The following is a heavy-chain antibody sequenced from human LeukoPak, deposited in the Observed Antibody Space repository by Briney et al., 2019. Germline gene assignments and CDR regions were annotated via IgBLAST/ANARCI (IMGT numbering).Heavy chain of an antibody. CDR3: ARDWWRGNNQLQRGWFDP. V-gene: IGHV1-2*02. CDR1: GNTFTGYY. D-gene: IGHD2-2*01. J-gene: IGHJ5*02. CDR2: INPNSGGT. Sequence: ASVKVSCKASGNTFTGYYMHWVRQAPGQGLEWMGWINPNSGGTNYAQKFQGRVTMTRDTSISTAYMELSRLRSDDTAVYYCARDWWRGNNQLQRGWFDPWGQGTLVTVSS.